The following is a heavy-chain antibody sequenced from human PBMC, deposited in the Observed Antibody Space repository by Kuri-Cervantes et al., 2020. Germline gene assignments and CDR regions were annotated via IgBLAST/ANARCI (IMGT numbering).Heavy chain of an antibody. Sequence: ETLSLTCAASGFTFSSYSMNWVRQAPGKGLEWVSYISGSSSTIYYADSVKGRFTISRDNAKNSLYLQMNSLRDEDTAVYYCAKDVEQLVETYYFDYWGQGTLVTVSS. D-gene: IGHD6-6*01. CDR1: GFTFSSYS. CDR2: ISGSSSTI. V-gene: IGHV3-48*02. J-gene: IGHJ4*02. CDR3: AKDVEQLVETYYFDY.